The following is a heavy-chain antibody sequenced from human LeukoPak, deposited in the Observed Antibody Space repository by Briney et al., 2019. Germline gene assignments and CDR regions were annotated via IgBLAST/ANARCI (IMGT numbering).Heavy chain of an antibody. CDR1: GYTFDDYS. J-gene: IGHJ4*02. D-gene: IGHD5-12*01. V-gene: IGHV3-9*01. CDR3: AINGGGDSGYGNFDY. CDR2: INRNSDSI. Sequence: GRSVTLSCAVSGYTFDDYSMHWVRQAPGQGLEWVAGINRNSDSIDYAHSVQGRFTTPRDNAKNYLYLQMHSLRAEDTACYYCAINGGGDSGYGNFDYWGEGSQVTVSS.